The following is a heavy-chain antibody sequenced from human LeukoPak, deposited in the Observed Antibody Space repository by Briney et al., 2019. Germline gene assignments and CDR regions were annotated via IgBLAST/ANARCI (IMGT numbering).Heavy chain of an antibody. V-gene: IGHV1-69*13. Sequence: GASVKVSCKASGGTFSSYAISWVRQAPGQGLEWMGGIIPIFGTANYAQKFQGRVTITADESTSTAYMELSSLRSEDTAVFYCARDIQQQFDYWGQGTLVTVSS. CDR3: ARDIQQQFDY. CDR2: IIPIFGTA. D-gene: IGHD1/OR15-1a*01. CDR1: GGTFSSYA. J-gene: IGHJ4*02.